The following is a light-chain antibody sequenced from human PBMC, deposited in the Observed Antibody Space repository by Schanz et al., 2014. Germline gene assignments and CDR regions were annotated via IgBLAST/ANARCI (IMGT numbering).Light chain of an antibody. Sequence: EIVLTQSPGTLSLSPGERATLSCRASQSITSNYLAWYQQRPGQAPRLLIYGASTRATGIPARFSGSGSGTDFTLTISRLETEDFAVYYCQQYGSSALTFGGGTKVEIE. CDR1: QSITSNY. CDR3: QQYGSSALT. V-gene: IGKV3-20*01. CDR2: GAS. J-gene: IGKJ4*01.